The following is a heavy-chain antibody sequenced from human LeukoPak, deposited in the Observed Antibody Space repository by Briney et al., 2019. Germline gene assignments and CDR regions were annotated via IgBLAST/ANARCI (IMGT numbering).Heavy chain of an antibody. CDR3: AKSEKSFYDSSGYYY. D-gene: IGHD3-22*01. J-gene: IGHJ4*02. Sequence: GGSLRLSCAASGFTFSSYAMSWVRQAPGKGLEWVSATSGSGGSTYYADSVKGRFTISRDNSKNTLYLQMNSLRAEDTAVYYCAKSEKSFYDSSGYYYWGQGTLVTVSS. V-gene: IGHV3-23*01. CDR1: GFTFSSYA. CDR2: TSGSGGST.